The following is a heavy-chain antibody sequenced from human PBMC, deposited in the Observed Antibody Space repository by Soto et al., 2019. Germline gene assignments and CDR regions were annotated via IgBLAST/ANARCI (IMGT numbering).Heavy chain of an antibody. D-gene: IGHD3-3*01. Sequence: SETLSLTCTFSGDSITTTNSYCGWIRQPPGKGLEWIGSIYYTGNTFDNPSLKSRVTMSIDTPKNQFSLKLRSVTAEDTALYFCARHLRRVAIFGEDQWWWFDPWGQGALVTVSS. CDR3: ARHLRRVAIFGEDQWWWFDP. J-gene: IGHJ5*02. V-gene: IGHV4-39*01. CDR2: IYYTGNT. CDR1: GDSITTTNSY.